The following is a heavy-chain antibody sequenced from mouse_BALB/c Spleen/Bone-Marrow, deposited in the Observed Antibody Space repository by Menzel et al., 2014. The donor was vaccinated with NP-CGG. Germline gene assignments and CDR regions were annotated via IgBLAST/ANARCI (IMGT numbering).Heavy chain of an antibody. D-gene: IGHD1-1*01. CDR1: GFDFSRYW. CDR3: ARPDYYGYLNY. CDR2: INPDSRTI. J-gene: IGHJ2*01. V-gene: IGHV4-1*02. Sequence: EVQLQQSGGGLVQPGESLKLSCAASGFDFSRYWMSWVRQAPGRGLEWIGEINPDSRTINYSPSLKDKFIISRDNAKNTLYLRLNKVRSEDTALYYCARPDYYGYLNYWGQGTTLTVSS.